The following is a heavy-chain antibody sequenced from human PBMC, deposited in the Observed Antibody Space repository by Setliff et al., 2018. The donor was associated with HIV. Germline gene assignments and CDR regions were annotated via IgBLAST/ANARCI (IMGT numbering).Heavy chain of an antibody. CDR3: ARGGDDYGPGSYLV. J-gene: IGHJ4*02. CDR2: FEPERGEK. V-gene: IGHV1-24*01. CDR1: GYTLTEVS. Sequence: ASVKVSCKISGYTLTEVSMHWVRQAPGKGLEWMGGFEPERGEKIFAQKFQGRVTLTEDTSTDTAYMELSGLRSEDTAVYSCARGGDDYGPGSYLVWGQGALVTVSS. D-gene: IGHD3-10*01.